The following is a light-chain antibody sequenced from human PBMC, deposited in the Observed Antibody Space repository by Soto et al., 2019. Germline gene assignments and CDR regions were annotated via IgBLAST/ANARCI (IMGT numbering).Light chain of an antibody. CDR1: QTVRNNY. V-gene: IGKV3-20*01. J-gene: IGKJ1*01. CDR2: GAS. Sequence: EIVLTQFPGTMSLSPGERYTLSCLASQTVRNNYLAWYHQKLGQAPRLLIYGASNRATGITDKFSGSGSGTDFTLTISRLEPEDFAVYYCQPYGTSPRTFGPGTKVDIK. CDR3: QPYGTSPRT.